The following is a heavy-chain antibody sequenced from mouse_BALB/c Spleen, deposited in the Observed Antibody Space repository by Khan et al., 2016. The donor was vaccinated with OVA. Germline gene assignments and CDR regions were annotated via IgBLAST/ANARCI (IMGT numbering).Heavy chain of an antibody. CDR1: GYTFTDYV. CDR2: IYPGSGST. J-gene: IGHJ3*01. D-gene: IGHD1-1*01. V-gene: IGHV1-77*01. CDR3: ARSYDGAWFAY. Sequence: QVQLKQSGPELVKPGTSVKMSCKASGYTFTDYVISWVKQRTGQGLEWIGEIYPGSGSTYYNGKFKGKATLTADKSSNTAYMQLSSLTSEDAAVYFGARSYDGAWFAYWGQGTLVTVSA.